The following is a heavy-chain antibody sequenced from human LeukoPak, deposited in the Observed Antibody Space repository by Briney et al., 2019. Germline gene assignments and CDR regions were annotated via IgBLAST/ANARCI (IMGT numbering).Heavy chain of an antibody. Sequence: ASVKVSCKASGYTFTSHGIGWVRQAPGQGLEWMGWISGNNGNTNYAQKLQGRVTMTTDTSTSTAYMELRSLRSDDTAVYYCARARTVAYYSYGMDVWGQGTTVTVSS. J-gene: IGHJ6*02. D-gene: IGHD4-23*01. CDR3: ARARTVAYYSYGMDV. CDR1: GYTFTSHG. CDR2: ISGNNGNT. V-gene: IGHV1-18*01.